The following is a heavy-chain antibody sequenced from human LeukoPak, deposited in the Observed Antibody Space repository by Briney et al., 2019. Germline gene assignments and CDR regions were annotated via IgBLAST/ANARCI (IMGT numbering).Heavy chain of an antibody. V-gene: IGHV4-59*02. D-gene: IGHD3-22*01. CDR2: IYYSRST. Sequence: SETLSLTCTVSGASVSSSYWSWIRQPPGKGLEWIGYIYYSRSTNYNPSLKSRVTISVDTSKNQFSLKLSSVTAADTAVYHCARGWDYYDTSGYRTSFNYWGQGTLVTVSS. CDR1: GASVSSSY. J-gene: IGHJ4*02. CDR3: ARGWDYYDTSGYRTSFNY.